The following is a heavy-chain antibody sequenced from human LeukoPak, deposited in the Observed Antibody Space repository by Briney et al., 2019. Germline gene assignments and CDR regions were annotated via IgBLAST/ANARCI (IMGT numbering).Heavy chain of an antibody. CDR1: GFTFCSYS. D-gene: IGHD6-13*01. CDR3: ARSIAAAAPPDDY. J-gene: IGHJ4*02. CDR2: ISSSSSYI. Sequence: PGGSLRPSRAASGFTFCSYSMNSVRQAPGKGLEWVSSISSSSSYIYYADSVKGRFTIARDNAKNSLYLQMNSLRAEDTAVYYCARSIAAAAPPDDYWGQGTLVTVSS. V-gene: IGHV3-21*01.